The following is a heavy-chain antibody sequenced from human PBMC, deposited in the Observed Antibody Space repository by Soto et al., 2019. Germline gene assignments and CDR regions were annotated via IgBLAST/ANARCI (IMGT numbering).Heavy chain of an antibody. CDR2: ISGYNGHT. CDR1: GYTFTTYG. J-gene: IGHJ6*02. V-gene: IGHV1-18*01. CDR3: ARAGEMPYYYYGLDV. Sequence: QVQLVQSGAEVRKPGASVKVSCKASGYTFTTYGISWVRQAPGQGLEWMGWISGYNGHTKYAQKFQGRVTMTTDTSXXTVYMDLRSLRSDDTAVYYCARAGEMPYYYYGLDVWGQGTTVTVSS. D-gene: IGHD3-16*01.